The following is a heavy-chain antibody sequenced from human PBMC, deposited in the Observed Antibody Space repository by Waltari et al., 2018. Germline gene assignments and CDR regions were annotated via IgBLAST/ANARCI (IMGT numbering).Heavy chain of an antibody. CDR3: VKGFVQQWLVEGPVVDY. D-gene: IGHD6-19*01. CDR1: GFSFDDYA. V-gene: IGHV3-9*01. J-gene: IGHJ4*02. CDR2: ISGNRCGI. Sequence: EVQLVESGGGVVQPGGSLRLSCEAAGFSFDDYAMHWVRQFPGKGLEWVSGISGNRCGIGYVDSVKGRFTIARDNAKRSLSLQMNRLRPEDTAFYYCVKGFVQQWLVEGPVVDYWGRGTLVTVSS.